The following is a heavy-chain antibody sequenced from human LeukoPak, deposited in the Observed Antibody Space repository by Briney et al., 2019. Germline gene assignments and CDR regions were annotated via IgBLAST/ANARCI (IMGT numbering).Heavy chain of an antibody. CDR1: GGSLSGYY. CDR3: ARSPKFNWIDP. Sequence: SETLSLTCAVYGGSLSGYYWSWSRQPPGKGLEWIGEINHSGSTNYNPSLKSRVTISVDTSKNQFSLKLSSVTAADTAVYYCARSPKFNWIDPSGQGTLVTVSS. V-gene: IGHV4-34*01. J-gene: IGHJ5*02. CDR2: INHSGST.